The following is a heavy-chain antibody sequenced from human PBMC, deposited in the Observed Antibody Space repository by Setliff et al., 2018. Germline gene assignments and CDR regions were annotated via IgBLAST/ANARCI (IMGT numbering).Heavy chain of an antibody. CDR1: GFTFSSYA. V-gene: IGHV3-23*01. CDR3: ARDQVGATYYPYYYYYYMDV. CDR2: ISGSGGST. Sequence: GGSLRLSCAASGFTFSSYAMSWVRQAPGKGLEWVSAISGSGGSTYYADSVKGRFTISRDNSKNTLYLQMNSLRTEDTAVYYCARDQVGATYYPYYYYYYMDVWGKGTTVTVSS. J-gene: IGHJ6*03. D-gene: IGHD1-26*01.